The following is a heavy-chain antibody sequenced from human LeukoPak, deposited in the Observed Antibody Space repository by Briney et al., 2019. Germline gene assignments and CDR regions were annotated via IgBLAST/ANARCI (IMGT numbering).Heavy chain of an antibody. J-gene: IGHJ6*01. Sequence: GGSLILSCAASGFTFSSYTMNWVLQAPRKGLEWFSYISSSSSYIYYADSVKGRFTISRDNAENSLYLQMNSLRAEDTAVYYCARGSEGYCSGGGCYYGMDVWGQGTTVTVSS. CDR2: ISSSSSYI. CDR3: ARGSEGYCSGGGCYYGMDV. D-gene: IGHD2-15*01. CDR1: GFTFSSYT. V-gene: IGHV3-21*01.